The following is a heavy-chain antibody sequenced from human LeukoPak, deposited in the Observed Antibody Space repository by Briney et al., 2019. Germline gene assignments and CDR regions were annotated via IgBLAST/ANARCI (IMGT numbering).Heavy chain of an antibody. D-gene: IGHD3-3*01. V-gene: IGHV5-10-1*01. J-gene: IGHJ4*02. Sequence: GESLKISCKGSGYSFTSYWISWVRQMPGKGLEWMGRIDPSDSYTNYSPSFQGHVTISADKSISTAYLQWSSLEASDTAMYYCAKGPPYDFWSGYYVDYWGQGTPVTVSS. CDR2: IDPSDSYT. CDR1: GYSFTSYW. CDR3: AKGPPYDFWSGYYVDY.